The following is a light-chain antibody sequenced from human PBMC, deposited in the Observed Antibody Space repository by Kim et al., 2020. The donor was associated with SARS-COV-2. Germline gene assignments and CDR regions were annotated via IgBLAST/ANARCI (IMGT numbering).Light chain of an antibody. CDR1: SLRSYY. J-gene: IGLJ2*01. CDR2: GIH. CDR3: NSRVTNYIVL. V-gene: IGLV3-19*01. Sequence: ALGQTVRITCQGNSLRSYYATLYQQKPRQAPILPIYGIHNRPSGIPVRFSGSSSRNTASLTITGTQAVDEADYSCNSRVTNYIVLFGGCTQLTVL.